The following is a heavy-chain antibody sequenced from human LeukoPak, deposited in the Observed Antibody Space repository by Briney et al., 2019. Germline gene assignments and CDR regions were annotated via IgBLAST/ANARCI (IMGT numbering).Heavy chain of an antibody. CDR2: IYPGDSDT. CDR3: ARQGTDIAVADDYYFDY. D-gene: IGHD6-19*01. J-gene: IGHJ4*02. CDR1: GYSFTSYW. V-gene: IGHV5-51*01. Sequence: GESLKISCKGSGYSFTSYWIGWVRQMPGKGLEWMGIIYPGDSDTKYSPSFQGQVTISADKSISTAYLQWSSLKASDTAMYYCARQGTDIAVADDYYFDYWGQGTLVTVSS.